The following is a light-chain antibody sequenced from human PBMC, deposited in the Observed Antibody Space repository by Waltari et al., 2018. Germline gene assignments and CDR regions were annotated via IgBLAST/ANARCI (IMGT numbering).Light chain of an antibody. CDR1: KLGDKY. V-gene: IGLV3-1*01. J-gene: IGLJ2*01. Sequence: SYDLTQPPSVSVSPGQTATITCSGDKLGDKYTSWYQQRPGQSPILVIFQDTNRPSGIPGRVSGSNSGNTATLAISGTQPMDEAKYYCQAWDSGTVVFGGGTMLTVL. CDR3: QAWDSGTVV. CDR2: QDT.